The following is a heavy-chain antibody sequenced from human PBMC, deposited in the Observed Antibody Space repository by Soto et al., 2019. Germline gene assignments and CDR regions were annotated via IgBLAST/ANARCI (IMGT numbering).Heavy chain of an antibody. CDR1: GDSISRSHW. D-gene: IGHD3-22*01. J-gene: IGHJ4*02. V-gene: IGHV4-4*02. CDR3: ARVRYDRSGVDH. CDR2: ISHRGIT. Sequence: QVQLQESGPGLVRPSGALSVTCAVSGDSISRSHWWSWVRQSPGKGLEWIGEISHRGITNYNPSLKSRVTISGDKSKNQLSLKLTSVTAADTAVYYCARVRYDRSGVDHWGQGTLVSVSS.